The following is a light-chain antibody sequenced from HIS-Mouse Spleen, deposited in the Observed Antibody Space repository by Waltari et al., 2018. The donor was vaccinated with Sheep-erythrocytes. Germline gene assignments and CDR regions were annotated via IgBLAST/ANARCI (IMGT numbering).Light chain of an antibody. CDR1: SSDVGGYNY. CDR3: CSYAGSYTLV. V-gene: IGLV2-11*01. Sequence: QSALTQPRSVSGSPGQSVTISCTGTSSDVGGYNYVSWYQPHPGKAPKLMIYDVSKWPSGVPDRFSGSKSGNTASLTISGLQAEDEADYYCCSYAGSYTLVFGGGTKLTVL. J-gene: IGLJ2*01. CDR2: DVS.